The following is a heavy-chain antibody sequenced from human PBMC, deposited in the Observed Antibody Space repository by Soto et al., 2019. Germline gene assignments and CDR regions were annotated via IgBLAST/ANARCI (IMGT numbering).Heavy chain of an antibody. J-gene: IGHJ4*02. V-gene: IGHV3-53*04. D-gene: IGHD4-17*01. CDR3: AIRGLTTVTFDDY. CDR1: GFIVSSHY. Sequence: GGSLRLSCAVSGFIVSSHYMSWVRQAPGKGLEWVSVIYSGGTTFYADSVKGRFTISRHNSQNTLYLQMNSLRVDDTAVYYCAIRGLTTVTFDDYWGQGTLVTVSS. CDR2: IYSGGTT.